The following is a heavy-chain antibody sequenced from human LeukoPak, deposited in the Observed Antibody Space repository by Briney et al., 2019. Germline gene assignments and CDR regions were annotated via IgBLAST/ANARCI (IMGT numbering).Heavy chain of an antibody. V-gene: IGHV3-20*04. D-gene: IGHD3-3*01. CDR1: GFTFDDYG. J-gene: IGHJ5*02. Sequence: GGSLRLSCAASGFTFDDYGMSWVRQAPGKGLEWVSGINWNGGSTGYADSVKGRFTISRDNAKNSLYLQMNSLRAEDTALYYCARGPRYDFWSGYRRWFDPWGQGTLVTVSS. CDR2: INWNGGST. CDR3: ARGPRYDFWSGYRRWFDP.